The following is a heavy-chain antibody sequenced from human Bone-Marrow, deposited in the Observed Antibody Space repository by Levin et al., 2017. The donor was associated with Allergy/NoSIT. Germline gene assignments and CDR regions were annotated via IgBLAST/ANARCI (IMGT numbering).Heavy chain of an antibody. Sequence: GGSLRLSCVASGFTFSSYAMTWVRQAPGKGLEWVSTIDASGGYTYYADSVKGRFTISRDSSKNTLYLQMNTLRAEDTAVYYCSKNPSGGPPYTFDHWGQGTLVTVSS. V-gene: IGHV3-23*01. CDR3: SKNPSGGPPYTFDH. J-gene: IGHJ4*02. CDR1: GFTFSSYA. CDR2: IDASGGYT. D-gene: IGHD2-15*01.